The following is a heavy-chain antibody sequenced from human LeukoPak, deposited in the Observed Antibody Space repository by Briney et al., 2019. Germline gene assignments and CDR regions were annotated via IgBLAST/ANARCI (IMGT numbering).Heavy chain of an antibody. CDR3: ARSGHFDY. CDR2: ISSSSSYI. Sequence: GGSLRPSCAASGFTFSSYAMSWVRQAPGKGLEWVSSISSSSSYIYYADSVKGRFTISRDNSKNTLYLQMNSLRAEDTAVYYCARSGHFDYWGQGSLVTVSS. CDR1: GFTFSSYA. V-gene: IGHV3-21*04. J-gene: IGHJ4*02.